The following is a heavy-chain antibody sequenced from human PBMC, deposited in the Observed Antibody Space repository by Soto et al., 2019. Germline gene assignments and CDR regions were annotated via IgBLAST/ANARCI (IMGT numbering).Heavy chain of an antibody. D-gene: IGHD5-18*01. CDR2: INHSGGT. J-gene: IGHJ4*02. Sequence: PAETLSLTCAVYGVSFSGYYWSWIRQPPGKGLEYVGEINHSGGTNDNPSMKRRVTITVDTSKNQFSLKLSSVIAADTAVYYCARGLRTAMVLAFDYWGQGTLVTVSS. CDR3: ARGLRTAMVLAFDY. V-gene: IGHV4-34*01. CDR1: GVSFSGYY.